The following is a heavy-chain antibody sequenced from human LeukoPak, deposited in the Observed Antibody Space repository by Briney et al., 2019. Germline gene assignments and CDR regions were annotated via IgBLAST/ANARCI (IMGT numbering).Heavy chain of an antibody. CDR2: INPNSGGT. CDR1: GYTFTGYY. Sequence: GASVKVSCKASGYTFTGYYMHWVRQAPGQGLEWMGWINPNSGGTNYAQKFQGRVTMTRDTSISTAYMELSRLRSDDTAVYYCASGLGGTKKMATILLYAFDIWGQGTMVTVSS. J-gene: IGHJ3*02. CDR3: ASGLGGTKKMATILLYAFDI. D-gene: IGHD5-24*01. V-gene: IGHV1-2*02.